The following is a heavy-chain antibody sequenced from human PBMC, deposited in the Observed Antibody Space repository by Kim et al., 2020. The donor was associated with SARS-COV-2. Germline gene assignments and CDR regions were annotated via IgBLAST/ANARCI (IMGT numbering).Heavy chain of an antibody. V-gene: IGHV7-4-1*02. CDR2: NTGNP. J-gene: IGHJ4*02. CDR3: ARVEMMDDY. Sequence: NTGNPTYAQGFTGRFVFSLDTSVSTAYLQISSLKAEDTAVYYCARVEMMDDYWGQGTLVTVSS. D-gene: IGHD3-16*01.